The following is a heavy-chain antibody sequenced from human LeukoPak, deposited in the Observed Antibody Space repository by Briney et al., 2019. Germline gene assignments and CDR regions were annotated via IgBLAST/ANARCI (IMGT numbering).Heavy chain of an antibody. CDR1: GGSFSGYY. J-gene: IGHJ5*02. V-gene: IGHV4-34*01. CDR3: ARDHGPPTS. Sequence: SETLSLTCAVYGGSFSGYYWSWIRQPPGKGLEWIGEINHSGSTNYNPSLKSRVTISVDTSKNQFSLKLSSVTAADTAVYYCARDHGPPTSWGQGTLVTVSS. D-gene: IGHD1-1*01. CDR2: INHSGST.